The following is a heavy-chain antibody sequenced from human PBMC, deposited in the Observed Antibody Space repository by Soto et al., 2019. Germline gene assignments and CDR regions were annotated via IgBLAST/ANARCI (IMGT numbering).Heavy chain of an antibody. Sequence: SETLSLTCTVSGGSIASSSYYWGWIRQPPGKGLEWIGSIYYSGSTYYNPSLKSRVTMSVDTSKNQFSLKLTSVTAADTAAYYCARERRAGYLPSYGMDVWGQGATVT. CDR2: IYYSGST. J-gene: IGHJ6*02. D-gene: IGHD3-9*01. CDR3: ARERRAGYLPSYGMDV. V-gene: IGHV4-39*02. CDR1: GGSIASSSYY.